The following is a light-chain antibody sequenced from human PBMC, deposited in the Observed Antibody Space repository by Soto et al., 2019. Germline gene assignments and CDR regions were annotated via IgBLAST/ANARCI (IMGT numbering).Light chain of an antibody. CDR1: SSDVCGYNY. J-gene: IGLJ2*01. CDR3: SSYTSSSTYVV. V-gene: IGLV2-14*01. Sequence: QSALTQPASVSGSPGQSITISCTGTSSDVCGYNYVSWYPQHPGKAPKLMIYDVSNRPSGVSNRFSGSKSGNTASLTISGLQAEDEADYYCSSYTSSSTYVVFGGGTKLTVL. CDR2: DVS.